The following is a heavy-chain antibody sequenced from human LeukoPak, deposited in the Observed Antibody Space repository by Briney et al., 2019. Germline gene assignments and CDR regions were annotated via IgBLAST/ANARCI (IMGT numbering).Heavy chain of an antibody. CDR3: ARANVDTAMVPGYGMDV. Sequence: PGGSLRLPCAASGFTFSSYAMHWVRQAPGKGLEYVSAISSNGGSTYYANSVKGRFTISRDNSKNTLYLQMGSLRAEDMAVYYCARANVDTAMVPGYGMDVWGQGTTVTVSS. D-gene: IGHD5-18*01. CDR2: ISSNGGST. J-gene: IGHJ6*02. V-gene: IGHV3-64*01. CDR1: GFTFSSYA.